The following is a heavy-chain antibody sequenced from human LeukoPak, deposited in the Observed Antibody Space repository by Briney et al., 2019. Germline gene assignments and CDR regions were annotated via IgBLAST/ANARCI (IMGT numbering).Heavy chain of an antibody. CDR3: ARDPSNSSGWYIYFDY. Sequence: ASVKVSFKASGYTFTMYGITWVRQAPGQGLEWMGWISAYNGDTKYAQKLQGRVTMTTDTSTRTAYMELRSLRSDDTAVYYCARDPSNSSGWYIYFDYWGQGTPVAVSS. J-gene: IGHJ4*02. CDR2: ISAYNGDT. D-gene: IGHD6-19*01. V-gene: IGHV1-18*01. CDR1: GYTFTMYG.